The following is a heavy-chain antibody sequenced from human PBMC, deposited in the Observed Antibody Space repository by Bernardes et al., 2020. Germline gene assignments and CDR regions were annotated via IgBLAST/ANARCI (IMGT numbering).Heavy chain of an antibody. Sequence: GGSLRLSCAASGFTFSSYWMHWVRQAPGKGLVWVSRINSDGSSTSYADSVKGRFTISRDNAKNTLYLQMNSLRAEDTAVYYCARDLGYSSSWSPPSYADYWGQGTLVTVSS. V-gene: IGHV3-74*01. CDR1: GFTFSSYW. CDR3: ARDLGYSSSWSPPSYADY. D-gene: IGHD6-13*01. J-gene: IGHJ4*02. CDR2: INSDGSST.